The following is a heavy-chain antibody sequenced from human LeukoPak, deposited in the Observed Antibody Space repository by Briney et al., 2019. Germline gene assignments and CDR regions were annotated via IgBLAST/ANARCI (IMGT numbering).Heavy chain of an antibody. J-gene: IGHJ4*02. V-gene: IGHV1-2*02. CDR3: ARQSGTYWGLDY. CDR1: GYTFSDCY. D-gene: IGHD1-26*01. Sequence: ASVKVSCKASGYTFSDCYIHWVRQAPGHGLEWLGWMNVKTGATSSSQRFPGRFTITRDTAIGTASMEFSSLTSDDTAVYYCARQSGTYWGLDYWGQGTLVTISS. CDR2: MNVKTGAT.